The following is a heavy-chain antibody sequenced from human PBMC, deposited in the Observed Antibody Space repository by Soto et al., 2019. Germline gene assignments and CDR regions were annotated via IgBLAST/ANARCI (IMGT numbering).Heavy chain of an antibody. CDR2: ISGSGGTI. D-gene: IGHD6-19*01. V-gene: IGHV3-48*01. Sequence: EVQLVESGGGRVQPGGSLRVSCAASGFTLSSYSMHWVRQAPGKGLEWVSYISGSGGTIYYADSVKGRFTISRDNAKNSLSVQMNSLRAEDTAVYFCASETGLRSSGWSYYFDFWGQGTRVTVSS. CDR1: GFTLSSYS. CDR3: ASETGLRSSGWSYYFDF. J-gene: IGHJ4*02.